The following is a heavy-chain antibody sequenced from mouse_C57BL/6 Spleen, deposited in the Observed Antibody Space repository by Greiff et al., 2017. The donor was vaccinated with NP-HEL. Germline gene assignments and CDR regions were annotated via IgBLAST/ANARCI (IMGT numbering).Heavy chain of an antibody. CDR3: AKPPYDGYYYFDY. CDR2: IDPSDSYT. CDR1: GYTFTSSW. V-gene: IGHV1-59*01. Sequence: QVQLQQPGAELVRPGTSVKLSCKASGYTFTSSWMHWVKQRPGQGLEWIGVIDPSDSYTNYNQKFKGKATLTVDTSSSTAYMQLSSLTSEDSAVYYCAKPPYDGYYYFDYWGQGTTLTVSS. J-gene: IGHJ2*01. D-gene: IGHD2-3*01.